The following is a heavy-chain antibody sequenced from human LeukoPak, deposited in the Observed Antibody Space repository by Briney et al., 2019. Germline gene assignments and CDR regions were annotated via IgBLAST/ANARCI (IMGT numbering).Heavy chain of an antibody. V-gene: IGHV3-23*01. D-gene: IGHD3-22*01. CDR3: AKAGPDYYDSSGYYFGFDY. CDR2: ISGSGGST. J-gene: IGHJ4*02. CDR1: GFTFSSYA. Sequence: GGSLGLSCAASGFTFSSYAMSWVRQAPGKGLEWVSAISGSGGSTYYADSVKGRFTISRDNSKNTLYLQMNSLRAEDTAVYYCAKAGPDYYDSSGYYFGFDYWGQGTLVTVSS.